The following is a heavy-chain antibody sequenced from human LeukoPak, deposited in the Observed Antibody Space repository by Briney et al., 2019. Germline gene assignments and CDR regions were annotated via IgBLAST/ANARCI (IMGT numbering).Heavy chain of an antibody. Sequence: ASVKVSCKASGYTFTGYYMHWVRQAPGQGLEWMGRINPNSGGTNYAQKFQGRFTMPRDPSISTAYMELSRLRSDDTAVYYCARDLEPERTYYDFWSGYYMGYWGQGTLVTVSS. J-gene: IGHJ4*02. CDR2: INPNSGGT. D-gene: IGHD3-3*01. CDR3: ARDLEPERTYYDFWSGYYMGY. CDR1: GYTFTGYY. V-gene: IGHV1-2*06.